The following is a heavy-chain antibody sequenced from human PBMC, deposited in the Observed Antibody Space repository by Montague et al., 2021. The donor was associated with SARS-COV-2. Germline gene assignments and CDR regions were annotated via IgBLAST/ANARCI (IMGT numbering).Heavy chain of an antibody. Sequence: SETLSLTCTVSGGSISSYYWSWIRQPPGKGLEWIGEVNHSGSTXXXPSXXXRVTISVDTSKNQFSLKLSSVTAADTAVYYCARGRRILLWFGELLSGGDYYGMDVWGQGTTVTVSS. D-gene: IGHD3-10*01. J-gene: IGHJ6*02. V-gene: IGHV4-34*01. CDR2: VNHSGST. CDR1: GGSISSYY. CDR3: ARGRRILLWFGELLSGGDYYGMDV.